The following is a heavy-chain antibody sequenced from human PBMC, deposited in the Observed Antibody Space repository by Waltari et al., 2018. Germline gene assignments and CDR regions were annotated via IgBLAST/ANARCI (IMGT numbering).Heavy chain of an antibody. D-gene: IGHD2-15*01. J-gene: IGHJ6*02. CDR2: ISGSGGST. CDR3: AREGFGGATSRYGMDV. CDR1: GFTFSSYA. Sequence: EVQLLESGGGLVQPGGSLRLSCAASGFTFSSYAMSWVRQAPGKGLEWVSGISGSGGSTSYAQKFQGRVTMTRDTSTSTVYMELSSLRSEDTAVYYCAREGFGGATSRYGMDVWGQGTTVTVSS. V-gene: IGHV3-23*01.